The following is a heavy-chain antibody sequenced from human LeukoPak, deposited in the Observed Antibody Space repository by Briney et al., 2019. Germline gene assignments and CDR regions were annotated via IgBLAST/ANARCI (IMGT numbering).Heavy chain of an antibody. J-gene: IGHJ4*02. D-gene: IGHD3-3*01. CDR2: IRSKAYGGTT. CDR3: TRVDYDFWSGYWPDDY. V-gene: IGHV3-49*04. CDR1: GFTFGDYA. Sequence: PGRSLRLSCTASGFTFGDYAMSWVRQAPGKGLEWVGFIRSKAYGGTTEYAASVKGRFTISRDDSKSIAYLQMNSLKTEDTAVYYCTRVDYDFWSGYWPDDYWGQGTLVTVSP.